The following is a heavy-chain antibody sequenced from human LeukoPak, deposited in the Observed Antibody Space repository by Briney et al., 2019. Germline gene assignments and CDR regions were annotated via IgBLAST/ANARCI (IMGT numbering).Heavy chain of an antibody. V-gene: IGHV3-48*04. J-gene: IGHJ4*02. CDR2: ISSSSSTI. D-gene: IGHD5-12*01. Sequence: PGGSLRLSCAASGFTFSSYSMNWVRQAPGKGLEWVSYISSSSSTIYYADSVKGRFTISRDNAKNSLYLQMNSLRAEDTAVYYCAREAKYSGYDLVDYWGQGTLVTVSS. CDR1: GFTFSSYS. CDR3: AREAKYSGYDLVDY.